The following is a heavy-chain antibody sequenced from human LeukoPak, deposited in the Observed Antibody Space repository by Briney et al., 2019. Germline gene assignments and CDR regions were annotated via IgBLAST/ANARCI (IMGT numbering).Heavy chain of an antibody. CDR1: GFTFSSYA. V-gene: IGHV3-23*01. Sequence: GGSLRLSCAASGFTFSSYAMSWVRQAPGKGLEWVSAISGSGGSTYYADSVKGRFTISRDTSKNTLYLQMNSLRAEDTAVYYCAKELGIFGVVIIPNWFDPWGQGTLVTVSS. CDR2: ISGSGGST. D-gene: IGHD3-3*01. CDR3: AKELGIFGVVIIPNWFDP. J-gene: IGHJ5*02.